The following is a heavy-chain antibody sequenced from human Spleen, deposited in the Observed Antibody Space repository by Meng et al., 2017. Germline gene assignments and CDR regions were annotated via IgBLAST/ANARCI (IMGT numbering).Heavy chain of an antibody. CDR1: GFSLRASRVG. V-gene: IGHV2-5*02. Sequence: IFEGSGPCRVNPPPPLPVPCNLLGFSLRASRVGLDVNRQPPGRAIEWLARIYWDDEKRYSPALKSRLTITKDTSKNQVVLTMTNMDPADTATYYCAHRPTGYSINWVLFDHWGQGTLVTVSS. J-gene: IGHJ4*02. CDR3: AHRPTGYSINWVLFDH. D-gene: IGHD6-13*01. CDR2: IYWDDEK.